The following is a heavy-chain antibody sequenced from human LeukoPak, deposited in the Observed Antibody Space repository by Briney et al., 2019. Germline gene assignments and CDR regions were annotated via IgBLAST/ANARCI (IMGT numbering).Heavy chain of an antibody. D-gene: IGHD2-2*01. CDR3: ARGRSYCSSTSCYNWFDP. J-gene: IGHJ5*02. CDR1: GGTFSSYA. CDR2: IIPIFGTA. V-gene: IGHV1-69*01. Sequence: GSSVKVSCKASGGTFSSYAISWVRQAPGQGLEWMGGIIPIFGTANYAQKFQGRVTITADESTSTAYMELSSLRSDDTAVYYCARGRSYCSSTSCYNWFDPWGQGTLVTVSS.